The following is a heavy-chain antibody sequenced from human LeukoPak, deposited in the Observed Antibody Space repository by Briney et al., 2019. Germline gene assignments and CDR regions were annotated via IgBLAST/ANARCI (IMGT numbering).Heavy chain of an antibody. CDR3: ARRYQLLWLYLYFDY. Sequence: SETLSLTCTVSGHSIINSYYWGWIRQPPGKGLEWIGSIYHTGSTYYNPSLKSRVTISVDTSKNQFSLKLSSVTAADTAVYYCARRYQLLWLYLYFDYWGQGTLVTVSS. CDR2: IYHTGST. CDR1: GHSIINSYY. J-gene: IGHJ4*02. V-gene: IGHV4-38-2*02. D-gene: IGHD2-2*01.